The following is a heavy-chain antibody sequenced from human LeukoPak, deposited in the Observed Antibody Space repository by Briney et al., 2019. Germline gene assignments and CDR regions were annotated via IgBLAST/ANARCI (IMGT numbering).Heavy chain of an antibody. D-gene: IGHD5-18*01. CDR3: ARSDTAMVY. CDR1: GGSISSSSYY. J-gene: IGHJ4*02. Sequence: SETLSLTCTVSGGSISSSSYYWGWIRQPPGKGLEWIGSIYYSGSTYYNPSLKSRLTISIDRSKNQFSLNLGSVTAADTAVYYCARSDTAMVYWGQGTLVTVSS. CDR2: IYYSGST. V-gene: IGHV4-39*07.